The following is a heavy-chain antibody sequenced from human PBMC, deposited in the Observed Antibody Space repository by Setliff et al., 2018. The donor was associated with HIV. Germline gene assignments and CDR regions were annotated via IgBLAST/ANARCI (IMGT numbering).Heavy chain of an antibody. CDR1: GGSISSYY. CDR3: ARGLSFYDPGGFDY. J-gene: IGHJ4*02. D-gene: IGHD3-22*01. CDR2: IYTSGST. V-gene: IGHV4-4*09. Sequence: SETLSLTCTVSGGSISSYYWSWTRQPPGKGLEWIGYIYTSGSTSYNPSLKSRVTISVDTSKNQFSLKLSSVTAADTAVYYCARGLSFYDPGGFDYWGQGTLVTVSS.